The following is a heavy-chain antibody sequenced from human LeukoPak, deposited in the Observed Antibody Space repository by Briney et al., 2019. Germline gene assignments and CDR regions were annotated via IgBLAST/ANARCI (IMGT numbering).Heavy chain of an antibody. CDR3: ASETDYSHPNWFDP. V-gene: IGHV3-21*01. Sequence: GGSLRLSCAASGFTFSSYSMNWVRQAPGKGLEWVSSISSSSSYIYYADSVKGRFTISRDNAKNSLYLQMNSLRAEDTAVYYCASETDYSHPNWFDPWGQGTLVTVSS. D-gene: IGHD4-11*01. J-gene: IGHJ5*02. CDR1: GFTFSSYS. CDR2: ISSSSSYI.